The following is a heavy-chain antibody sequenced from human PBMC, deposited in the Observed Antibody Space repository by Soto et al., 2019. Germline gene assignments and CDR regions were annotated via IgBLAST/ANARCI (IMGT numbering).Heavy chain of an antibody. CDR3: ARDVSSNVDTAMGHFDY. V-gene: IGHV3-33*01. CDR1: GFTFSSYG. D-gene: IGHD5-18*01. Sequence: QVQLVESGGGVVQPGRSLRLSCAASGFTFSSYGMHWVRQAPGKGLEWVAVIWYDGSNKYYADSVKGRFTISRDNSKNTLYLQMNSLRAEDTAVYYCARDVSSNVDTAMGHFDYWGQGTLVTVSS. CDR2: IWYDGSNK. J-gene: IGHJ4*02.